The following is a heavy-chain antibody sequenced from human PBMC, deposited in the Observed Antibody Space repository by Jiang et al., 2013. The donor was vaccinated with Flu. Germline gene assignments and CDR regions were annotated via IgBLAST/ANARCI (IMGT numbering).Heavy chain of an antibody. J-gene: IGHJ6*03. CDR1: GFIFSDHY. CDR3: ARVGGADYNYYYFYMDV. V-gene: IGHV3-11*01. D-gene: IGHD2-21*01. Sequence: GLAKPGGSLRLSCAASGFIFSDHYMTWVRQAPGKGLEWISYISDSGTTVHYADSVKGRFTISRDNGKSSLYLQLNNLRDDDTAVYFCARVGGADYNYYYFYMDVWGKGTTVTVSS. CDR2: ISDSGTTV.